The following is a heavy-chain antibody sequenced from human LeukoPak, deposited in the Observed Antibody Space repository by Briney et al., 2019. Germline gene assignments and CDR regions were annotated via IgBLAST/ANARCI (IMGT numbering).Heavy chain of an antibody. CDR1: GFTFSSYS. CDR3: QGIAVADHFDY. Sequence: GGSLRLSCAASGFTFSSYSMNWVRQAPGKGLEWVSSISSSSSYIYYADSVKGRFTISRDNAKNSLYLQMNSPKTEDTAVYYCQGIAVADHFDYWGQGTLVTVSS. V-gene: IGHV3-21*03. D-gene: IGHD6-19*01. J-gene: IGHJ4*02. CDR2: ISSSSSYI.